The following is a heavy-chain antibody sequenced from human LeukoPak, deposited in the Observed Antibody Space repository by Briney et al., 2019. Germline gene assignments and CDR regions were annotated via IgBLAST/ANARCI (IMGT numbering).Heavy chain of an antibody. CDR3: ARDHYSGTTPRRKNYYYYMDV. CDR1: GGSISSYY. J-gene: IGHJ6*03. V-gene: IGHV4-59*01. CDR2: TYYSGST. Sequence: SETLSLTCTVSGGSISSYYWSWIRQPPGKGLEWIGYTYYSGSTNYNPSLKSRVTISVDTSKNQFSLKLSSVTAADTAVYYCARDHYSGTTPRRKNYYYYMDVWGKGTTVTVSS. D-gene: IGHD1-1*01.